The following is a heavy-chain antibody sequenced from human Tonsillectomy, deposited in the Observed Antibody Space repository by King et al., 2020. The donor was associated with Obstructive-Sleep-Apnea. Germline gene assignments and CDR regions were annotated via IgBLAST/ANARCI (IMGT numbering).Heavy chain of an antibody. Sequence: VQLQESGPGLVKPSGTLSLTCAVSGGSISSSNWWSWVRHPPGKGLEWIGEIYHSGSTNYNPSLKSRVTITVEKSKNQFSLKLSSCTAADTAVYYCARWGQWLVRYFDYWGQGTLVTVSS. D-gene: IGHD6-19*01. J-gene: IGHJ4*02. V-gene: IGHV4-4*02. CDR2: IYHSGST. CDR1: GGSISSSNW. CDR3: ARWGQWLVRYFDY.